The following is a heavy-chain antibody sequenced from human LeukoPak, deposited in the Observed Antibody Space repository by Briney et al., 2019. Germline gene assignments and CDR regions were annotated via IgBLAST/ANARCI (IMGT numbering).Heavy chain of an antibody. CDR2: IYSADST. Sequence: GGSLRLSCAVSKFSVSDTYMSWVRQAPGKGLDWVSIIYSADSTHYTDSVRGRFTISRDTSKNMVYLQMNSLGAEDTAVYYCARGGRYCSSTSCYNNWFDPWGQGTLVTVSS. CDR1: KFSVSDTY. V-gene: IGHV3-66*01. J-gene: IGHJ5*02. D-gene: IGHD2-2*02. CDR3: ARGGRYCSSTSCYNNWFDP.